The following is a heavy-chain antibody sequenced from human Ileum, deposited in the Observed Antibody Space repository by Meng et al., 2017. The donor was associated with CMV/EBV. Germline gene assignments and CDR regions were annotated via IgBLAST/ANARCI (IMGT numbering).Heavy chain of an antibody. J-gene: IGHJ4*02. D-gene: IGHD5-12*01. CDR1: GFSFNTYS. V-gene: IGHV3-21*01. CDR2: ISGSDNYI. CDR3: ARDKDVDPILGLRAFDS. Sequence: HLVEVGGGLYKPGESLKITCVHSGFSFNTYSMNWVRQAPGKGLEWLSSISGSDNYIFYADSAKGRFTISSDNAKNSLYLQINSLRVDDTAVYYCARDKDVDPILGLRAFDSWGQGTLVTVSS.